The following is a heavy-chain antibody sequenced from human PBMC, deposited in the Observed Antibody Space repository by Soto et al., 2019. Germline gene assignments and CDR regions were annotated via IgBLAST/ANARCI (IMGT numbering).Heavy chain of an antibody. CDR2: ISAYNGNT. CDR1: GYTFISNG. D-gene: IGHD6-13*01. Sequence: ASVKVSCQTSGYTFISNGISWVRQAPGHGLEWMGWISAYNGNTNYAQKFQDRVTMTRDTSTSTAYMELRSLRSDDTAVYYCVRDRGSSSWYEFDYWGQGTLVTVSS. CDR3: VRDRGSSSWYEFDY. V-gene: IGHV1-18*01. J-gene: IGHJ4*02.